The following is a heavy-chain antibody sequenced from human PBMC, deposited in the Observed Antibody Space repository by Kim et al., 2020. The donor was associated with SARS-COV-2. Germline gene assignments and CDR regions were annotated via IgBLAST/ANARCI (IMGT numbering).Heavy chain of an antibody. Sequence: GGSLRLSCAASGFSVSDFWMGWVRQAPGKGLEWVANIKEDGSDKYYVDSVKGRFTISRDNANNFLYVQMNSLRAEDTAVYFCARVDSSRGYDLWGQGNLVTVSS. CDR2: IKEDGSDK. CDR1: GFSVSDFW. V-gene: IGHV3-7*04. J-gene: IGHJ4*02. D-gene: IGHD3-22*01. CDR3: ARVDSSRGYDL.